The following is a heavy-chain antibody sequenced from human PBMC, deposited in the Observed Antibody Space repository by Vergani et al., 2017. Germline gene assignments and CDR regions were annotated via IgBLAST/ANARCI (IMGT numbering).Heavy chain of an antibody. D-gene: IGHD4-11*01. J-gene: IGHJ6*03. V-gene: IGHV4-34*01. CDR1: GGSFTSYH. CDR3: ARVNTETNGHLYYYYYMDV. Sequence: QVQLQQWGGGLLKPSETLSLTCVVNGGSFTSYHWTRIRQSPGEGLEWVGNIEHTGRPDYNPSLKSRLTMSVDKSRNQFSLTLNSVTATDTAIYFCARVNTETNGHLYYYYYMDVWGQGTAVTVS. CDR2: IEHTGRP.